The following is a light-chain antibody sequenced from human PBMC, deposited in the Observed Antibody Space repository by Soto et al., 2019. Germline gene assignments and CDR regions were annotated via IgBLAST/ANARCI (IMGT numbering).Light chain of an antibody. CDR1: QSVDTY. CDR2: DAS. CDR3: QQRSNWPPIT. J-gene: IGKJ5*01. V-gene: IGKV3-11*01. Sequence: IVLTKSPAALSLSPGERATLSFTASQSVDTYLAWYQQKPGQAPRLLIYDASNRATGIPARFSGSGSGTDFTLTISSLEPEDFAVYYCQQRSNWPPITFGQGTRLEIK.